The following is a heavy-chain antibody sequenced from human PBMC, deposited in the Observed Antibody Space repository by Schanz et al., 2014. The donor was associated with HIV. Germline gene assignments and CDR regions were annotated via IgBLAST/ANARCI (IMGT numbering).Heavy chain of an antibody. CDR2: ISSSGGYI. V-gene: IGHV3-21*06. J-gene: IGHJ6*02. CDR1: GFPFSSYA. Sequence: EVQLVESGEGLVKPGGSLRLSCTGSGFPFSSYAINWVRQAPGKGLEWLSSISSSGGYIYYADSVKGRFTISRDNSKNSVFLQMDRLRAEDTAVYYCARGSWYSSGWVDDQYYYDVDVGGQGTTVTVSS. CDR3: ARGSWYSSGWVDDQYYYDVDV. D-gene: IGHD6-19*01.